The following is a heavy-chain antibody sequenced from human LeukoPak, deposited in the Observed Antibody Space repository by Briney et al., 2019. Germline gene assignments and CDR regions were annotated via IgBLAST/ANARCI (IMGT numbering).Heavy chain of an antibody. Sequence: PSETLSLTCSVSGGSINSHYWSWSRQPPGKRMGLKGYIFNTGNTNSNPSLASRVTMSEDTSRAQFFLRLSPVTAADTAIYYCASRPADTTWYGVFDYWSQGTLVTVSS. CDR3: ASRPADTTWYGVFDY. D-gene: IGHD3-10*01. CDR1: GGSINSHY. J-gene: IGHJ4*02. V-gene: IGHV4-59*11. CDR2: IFNTGNT.